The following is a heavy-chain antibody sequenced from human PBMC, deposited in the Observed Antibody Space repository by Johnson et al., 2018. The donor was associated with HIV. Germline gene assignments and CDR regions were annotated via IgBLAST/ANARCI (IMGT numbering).Heavy chain of an antibody. CDR3: AKDQEWELIRGAFDI. CDR1: GFTLSDYW. V-gene: IGHV3-9*01. D-gene: IGHD1-26*01. Sequence: VQLVESGGGVVQPGRSLRLSCAAYGFTLSDYWMHWVSGISWNSGSIGYADSVKGRFTISRDNAKNSLYLQMNSLRAEDTALYYCAKDQEWELIRGAFDIWGQGTMVTVSS. J-gene: IGHJ3*02. CDR2: ISWNSGSI.